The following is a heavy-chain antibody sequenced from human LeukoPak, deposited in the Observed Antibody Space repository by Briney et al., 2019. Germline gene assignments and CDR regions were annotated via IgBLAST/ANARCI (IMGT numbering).Heavy chain of an antibody. CDR3: AREKVEENYYYYMDV. CDR2: IYTSGST. V-gene: IGHV4-4*07. CDR1: GGSVSSYY. Sequence: SETLSLTCTVSGGSVSSYYWSWIRQPAGKGLEWIGRIYTSGSTNYNPSLKSRVTMSVDTSKNQFSLKLSSVTAADTAVYYCAREKVEENYYYYMDVWGKGTTVTVSS. J-gene: IGHJ6*03.